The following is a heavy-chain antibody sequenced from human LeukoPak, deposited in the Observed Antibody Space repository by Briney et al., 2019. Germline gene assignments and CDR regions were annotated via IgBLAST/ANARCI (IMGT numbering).Heavy chain of an antibody. V-gene: IGHV1-69*05. CDR3: ARVLGQQLVRGWFDP. CDR2: IIPIFGTA. CDR1: GGPFSSYA. J-gene: IGHJ5*02. Sequence: SVKVSCKASGGPFSSYAISWVRQAPGQGLGWMGGIIPIFGTANYSQKFQGGVTITTDESTSTAYMELSSLRSEDTAVYYCARVLGQQLVRGWFDPWGQGTLVTVSS. D-gene: IGHD6-13*01.